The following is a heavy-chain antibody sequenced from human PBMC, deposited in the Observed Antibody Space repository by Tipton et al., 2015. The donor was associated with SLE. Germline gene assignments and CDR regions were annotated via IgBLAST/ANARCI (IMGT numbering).Heavy chain of an antibody. CDR2: ISSSSSYI. CDR1: GFTFSSYS. Sequence: SLRLSCAASGFTFSSYSMNWVRQAPGKGLEWVSSISSSSSYIYYADSVKGRFTISRDNAKNSLYLQMNSLRAEDTAVYYCARVLDYDFWSGYFWGQGTLVTVSS. CDR3: ARVLDYDFWSGYF. V-gene: IGHV3-21*01. D-gene: IGHD3-3*01. J-gene: IGHJ4*02.